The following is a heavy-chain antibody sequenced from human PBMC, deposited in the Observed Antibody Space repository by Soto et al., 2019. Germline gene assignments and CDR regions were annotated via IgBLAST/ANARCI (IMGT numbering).Heavy chain of an antibody. CDR2: IVVGSGNT. CDR1: GFTFTSSA. V-gene: IGHV1-58*01. D-gene: IGHD6-19*01. CDR3: AAGLRRGWYKDY. J-gene: IGHJ4*02. Sequence: RASVKVSCKASGFTFTSSAVQWVLQARGQRLEWIGWIVVGSGNTNYAQKFQERVTITRDMSTSTAYMELSSLRSEDTAVYYCAAGLRRGWYKDYWGQGTLVTVSS.